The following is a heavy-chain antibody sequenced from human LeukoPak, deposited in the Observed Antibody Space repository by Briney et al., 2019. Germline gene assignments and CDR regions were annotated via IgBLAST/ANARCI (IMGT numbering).Heavy chain of an antibody. D-gene: IGHD3-22*01. CDR2: ISAYNGNT. Sequence: ASVKVSCKASGYTFTSYGISWVRQAPGQGLEWMGWISAYNGNTNYAQKLQGRVTMTTDTSTSTAYMELRSPRSDDTAVYYCARGGGNYYDSSGPNSRLRDWGQGTLVTVSS. CDR1: GYTFTSYG. J-gene: IGHJ4*02. CDR3: ARGGGNYYDSSGPNSRLRD. V-gene: IGHV1-18*01.